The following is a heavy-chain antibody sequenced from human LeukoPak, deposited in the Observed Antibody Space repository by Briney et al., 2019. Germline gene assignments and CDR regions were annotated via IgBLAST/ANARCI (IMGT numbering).Heavy chain of an antibody. CDR3: ARAGTGYGSGRWFDP. J-gene: IGHJ5*02. CDR1: GYTFTSSG. V-gene: IGHV1-18*01. Sequence: ASVKVSCKASGYTFTSSGISWVPQAPGQALEWMAWISAYNGNTNFAQKFQGRVAMTTDTSTSTAYMELRRLRSDETAVYYCARAGTGYGSGRWFDPWGQGSLVSVSS. D-gene: IGHD3-10*01. CDR2: ISAYNGNT.